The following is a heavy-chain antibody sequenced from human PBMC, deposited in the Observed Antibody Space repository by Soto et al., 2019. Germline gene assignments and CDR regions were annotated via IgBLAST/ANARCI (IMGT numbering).Heavy chain of an antibody. Sequence: QVQLQESGPGLVKPSQTLSLTCTVSGGAISSGGYYWSWSRQDAAKRLEWIGYTYYYGSTYSNPSLESRVTIPVDTSKNQFSLKLSSVTAADTAVYYCARDSGSHRGSEYFQHWGQGTLVTVSS. V-gene: IGHV4-31*03. CDR3: ARDSGSHRGSEYFQH. CDR1: GGAISSGGYY. CDR2: TYYYGST. J-gene: IGHJ1*01. D-gene: IGHD5-12*01.